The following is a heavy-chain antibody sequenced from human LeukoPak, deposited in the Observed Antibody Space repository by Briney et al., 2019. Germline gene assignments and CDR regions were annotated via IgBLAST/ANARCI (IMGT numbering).Heavy chain of an antibody. V-gene: IGHV1-69*05. D-gene: IGHD6-13*01. CDR3: ARGPRAAAGTWGYYYMDV. Sequence: SVKVSCKASGGTFSSSAISWVRQAPGQGLEWMGAIIPIFGTANYAQKFQGRVTITTDESTSTAYMELSSLRSEDTAVYYCARGPRAAAGTWGYYYMDVWGKGTTVTVSS. CDR1: GGTFSSSA. CDR2: IIPIFGTA. J-gene: IGHJ6*03.